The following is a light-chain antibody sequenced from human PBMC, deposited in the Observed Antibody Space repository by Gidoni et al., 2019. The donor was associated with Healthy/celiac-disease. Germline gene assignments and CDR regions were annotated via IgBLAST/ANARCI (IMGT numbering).Light chain of an antibody. CDR1: QSISSW. CDR2: DAS. Sequence: DSQMTQSPSTLTAAVGDRVTITCRASQSISSWVAWYQQKPGKAPQLLIYDASSLESGVPSRFSGSGSGTEFTLTIRSLQPDDFATYYCQQYNSLWTFXQXTKVEI. V-gene: IGKV1-5*01. J-gene: IGKJ1*01. CDR3: QQYNSLWT.